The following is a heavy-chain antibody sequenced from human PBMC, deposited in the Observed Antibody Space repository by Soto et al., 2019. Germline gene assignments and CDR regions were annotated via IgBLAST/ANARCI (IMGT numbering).Heavy chain of an antibody. J-gene: IGHJ6*02. CDR1: GFSLSTGGVG. V-gene: IGHV2-5*02. CDR2: IYWDDDK. CDR3: THSRCGGDCLQSYSSHYYYGMDV. Sequence: QITLMESGPTLVKPTQTLTLTCTFSGFSLSTGGVGVGWIRQPPGKALEWLALIYWDDDKRYSPSLRSRLTITKDTSKIQVVLTMTHMDPVDTATYYCTHSRCGGDCLQSYSSHYYYGMDVWGQGTTVTVSS. D-gene: IGHD2-21*02.